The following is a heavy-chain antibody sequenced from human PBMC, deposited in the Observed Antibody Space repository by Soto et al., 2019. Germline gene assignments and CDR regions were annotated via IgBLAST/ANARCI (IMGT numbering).Heavy chain of an antibody. Sequence: EVQLVESGGGLVQPGVSLKLSCAASGFTFSGSAMHWVRQASGKGLEWVGRIRSKANSYATTYAASVKGRFTISRDDSKNTAYLQMNSLRTEDTAVYYCTLIPNYDYVGSVGYWGQGTLVTVSS. CDR2: IRSKANSYAT. D-gene: IGHD3-16*01. CDR3: TLIPNYDYVGSVGY. CDR1: GFTFSGSA. J-gene: IGHJ4*02. V-gene: IGHV3-73*01.